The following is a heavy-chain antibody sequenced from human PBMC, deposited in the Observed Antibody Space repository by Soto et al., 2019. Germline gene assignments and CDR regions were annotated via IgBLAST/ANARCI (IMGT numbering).Heavy chain of an antibody. CDR1: GYTFTSYG. V-gene: IGHV1-18*01. Sequence: ASVKVSCKASGYTFTSYGISWVRQAPGQGLEWMGWISAYNGNTNYAQKLQGRVTMTTDTSTSTAYMELRSLRSDDTAVYYCARPQVVVAATILWAFDIWGQGTMVTVSS. CDR3: ARPQVVVAATILWAFDI. D-gene: IGHD2-15*01. J-gene: IGHJ3*02. CDR2: ISAYNGNT.